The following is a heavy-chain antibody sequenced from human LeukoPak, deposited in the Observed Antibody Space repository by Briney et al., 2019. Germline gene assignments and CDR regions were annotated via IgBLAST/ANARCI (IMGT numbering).Heavy chain of an antibody. CDR2: NYYSGSA. J-gene: IGHJ6*02. CDR1: GESFSGYY. Sequence: SETLSLTCAVYGESFSGYYWNWIRQPPGKGLEWIGYNYYSGSASYNPSLKSRVTISLDTSKNQFSLKLNSVTAADTAVYYCAREMGYSTSSLRMDVWGQGTTVTVSS. CDR3: AREMGYSTSSLRMDV. V-gene: IGHV4-59*13. D-gene: IGHD6-13*01.